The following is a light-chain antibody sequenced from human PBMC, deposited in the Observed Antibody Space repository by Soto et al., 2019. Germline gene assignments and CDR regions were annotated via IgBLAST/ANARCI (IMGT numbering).Light chain of an antibody. CDR1: QSVGSN. CDR2: GAS. V-gene: IGKV3-15*01. Sequence: EIVMTQSPATLSVSPGERATLSCRASQSVGSNLAWYQQKPGQAPRLLIYGASTRATGIPARFSGSGSGTEFILTISSLQSEDVAAYYCQHHQNWPLTVGGGTKVEI. J-gene: IGKJ4*01. CDR3: QHHQNWPLT.